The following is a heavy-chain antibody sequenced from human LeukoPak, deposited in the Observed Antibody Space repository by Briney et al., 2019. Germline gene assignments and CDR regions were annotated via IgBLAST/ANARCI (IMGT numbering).Heavy chain of an antibody. CDR3: ARDGILWFGELYYPSPLDY. D-gene: IGHD3-10*01. J-gene: IGHJ4*02. V-gene: IGHV3-30*02. CDR2: IRYDGSNK. Sequence: GGSLRLSCAASGFTFSSYGVHWVRQAPGKGLEWVAFIRYDGSNKYYADSVKGRFTISRDNSKNTLYLQMNSLRAEDTAVYYCARDGILWFGELYYPSPLDYWGQGTLVTVSS. CDR1: GFTFSSYG.